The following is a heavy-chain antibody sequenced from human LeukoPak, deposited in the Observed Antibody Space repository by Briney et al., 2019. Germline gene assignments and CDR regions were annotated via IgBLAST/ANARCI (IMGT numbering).Heavy chain of an antibody. V-gene: IGHV3-48*04. CDR1: GSTFSSHG. Sequence: AGSLRLSCAASGSTFSSHGMNWVRQAPGKGLEWVSYITRDTYSIYYADSVKGRFTISRDNAKNSLYLQMNSLRAEDTAVYYCARDRSYFDYWGQGTLVTVSS. CDR2: ITRDTYSI. CDR3: ARDRSYFDY. J-gene: IGHJ4*02.